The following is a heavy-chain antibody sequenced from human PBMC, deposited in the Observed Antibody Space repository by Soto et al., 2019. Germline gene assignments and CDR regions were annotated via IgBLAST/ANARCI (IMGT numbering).Heavy chain of an antibody. CDR3: ARYRVDIVVVPAAKYFDY. CDR1: GGSISSSNW. Sequence: SETLSLTCAVSGGSISSSNWWSWVRQPPGKGLEWIGEIYHSGSTNYNPSLKSRVTISVDKSKNQFSLKLSSVTAADTAVYYCARYRVDIVVVPAAKYFDYWGQGTLVTVSS. D-gene: IGHD2-2*03. CDR2: IYHSGST. J-gene: IGHJ4*02. V-gene: IGHV4-4*02.